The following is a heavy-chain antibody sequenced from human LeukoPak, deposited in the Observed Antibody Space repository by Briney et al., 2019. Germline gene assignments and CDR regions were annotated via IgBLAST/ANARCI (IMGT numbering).Heavy chain of an antibody. CDR1: GFTFSSHG. V-gene: IGHV3-33*06. J-gene: IGHJ5*02. Sequence: GGSLRLSCAASGFTFSSHGMHWVRQAPGKGLEWVALIWYDGSKKNYADSVKGRFTISRDDSKSTLYLQINSLGAEDTAVYYCAKDLSYGSNWFDPWGQGTLVTVSS. D-gene: IGHD5-18*01. CDR3: AKDLSYGSNWFDP. CDR2: IWYDGSKK.